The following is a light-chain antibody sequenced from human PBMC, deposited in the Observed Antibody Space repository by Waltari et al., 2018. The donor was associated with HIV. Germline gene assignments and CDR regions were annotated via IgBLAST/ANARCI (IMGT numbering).Light chain of an antibody. Sequence: ELVLTQSPGTLSLSPGERATLTCRASQSVSSSHLAWYQQKPGQAPRLLIYGASSRATGIPDRFSGSGSGTDFTLTISRLEPEDFAVYYCQQYGSSPRTFGQGTKVEIK. CDR3: QQYGSSPRT. CDR2: GAS. CDR1: QSVSSSH. J-gene: IGKJ1*01. V-gene: IGKV3-20*01.